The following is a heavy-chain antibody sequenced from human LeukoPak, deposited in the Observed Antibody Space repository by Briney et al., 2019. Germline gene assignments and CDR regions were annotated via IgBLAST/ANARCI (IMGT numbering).Heavy chain of an antibody. J-gene: IGHJ6*02. V-gene: IGHV3-74*01. Sequence: LPGGSLRLSCAASGFTFSSHWMHWVRQAPGKGLVWVSRIKDDGSHTNYADSVKGRFTISRDNAKNTLYLQMNSLRAEDTAVYYCARSFYYGSGSHGMDVWGQGTTVTVSS. CDR2: IKDDGSHT. CDR3: ARSFYYGSGSHGMDV. CDR1: GFTFSSHW. D-gene: IGHD3-10*01.